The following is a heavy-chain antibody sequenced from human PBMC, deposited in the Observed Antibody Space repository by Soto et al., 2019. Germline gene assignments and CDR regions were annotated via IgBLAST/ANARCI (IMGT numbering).Heavy chain of an antibody. CDR1: GGTFSSSA. D-gene: IGHD4-17*01. Sequence: QVQLVQSGAEVKKPGSSVKVSCKASGGTFSSSAINWVRQAPGQGPEWMGGIIPIFGTADYTQKFQGRVTITADESXXTAYMELSSLRSEDTAVYYCARGHEYGGNSDALDIWGQGTMVTVSS. J-gene: IGHJ3*02. CDR2: IIPIFGTA. CDR3: ARGHEYGGNSDALDI. V-gene: IGHV1-69*12.